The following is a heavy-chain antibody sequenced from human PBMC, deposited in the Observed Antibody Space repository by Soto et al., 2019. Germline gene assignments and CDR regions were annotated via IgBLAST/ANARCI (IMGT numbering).Heavy chain of an antibody. CDR2: IRGDGSST. J-gene: IGHJ6*03. V-gene: IGHV3-23*01. Sequence: EVQLLESGGGLVQPGGSLRLSCAASGFKFNSYTMGWVRQAPGKGLVWVSAIRGDGSSTYYADFVKGRFTISRDHSKNTLYLQRNRLRAEDTAVYYCAKPVVVDTIYYYYMDVGGRGTTVTVSS. D-gene: IGHD2-15*01. CDR1: GFKFNSYT. CDR3: AKPVVVDTIYYYYMDV.